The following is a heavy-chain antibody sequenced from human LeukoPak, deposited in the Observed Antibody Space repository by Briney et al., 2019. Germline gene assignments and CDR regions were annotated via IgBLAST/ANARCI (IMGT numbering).Heavy chain of an antibody. J-gene: IGHJ4*02. CDR2: ISGSDGST. D-gene: IGHD3-10*01. CDR1: GFTFSSYA. Sequence: PGGSLRLSCAASGFTFSSYAMSWVRQAPGKGLEWVSGISGSDGSTYYADSVKGRFTISRDKSKNTLYLQMNSLGAEGTAVYYCAKEYYYGSGTYYDYWGQGTLVTVSS. CDR3: AKEYYYGSGTYYDY. V-gene: IGHV3-23*01.